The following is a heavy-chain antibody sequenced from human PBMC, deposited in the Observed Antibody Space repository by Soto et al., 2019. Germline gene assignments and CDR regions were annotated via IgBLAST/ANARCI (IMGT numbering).Heavy chain of an antibody. V-gene: IGHV4-30-4*01. CDR3: ARGPSGDKVDY. Sequence: QVQLQESGPGLVEPSQTLSLTCTVSGGSISSDDYCWSWIRQSPGKGLEWIGHIYDSGNTYSNPSLKSRVTISGDTTNNQVSLRLSSVTAADTAVYYCARGPSGDKVDYWGQGTLVTVSS. CDR2: IYDSGNT. J-gene: IGHJ4*02. D-gene: IGHD1-26*01. CDR1: GGSISSDDYC.